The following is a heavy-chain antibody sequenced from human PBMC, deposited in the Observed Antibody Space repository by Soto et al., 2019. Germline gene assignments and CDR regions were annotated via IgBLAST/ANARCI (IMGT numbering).Heavy chain of an antibody. V-gene: IGHV4-34*01. CDR1: GASLSDNY. CDR2: INHSGNT. D-gene: IGHD2-21*01. Sequence: SETLSLTCAVYGASLSDNYCNWLRQPPGEGLEWIGEINHSGNTNYNPSLRSRVTISIDTSKNQLSLNLRSVSAADTAVYYCARGRGEFGAWGQGTPVTVSS. J-gene: IGHJ5*01. CDR3: ARGRGEFGA.